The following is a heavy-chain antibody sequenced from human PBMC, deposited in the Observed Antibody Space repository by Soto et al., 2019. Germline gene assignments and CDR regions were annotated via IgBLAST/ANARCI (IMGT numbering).Heavy chain of an antibody. J-gene: IGHJ4*02. V-gene: IGHV3-48*02. CDR3: AKYCSSDVCFDY. CDR2: ISGSGDTK. Sequence: PGGSLRLSCASSGFTFSSCSMNWVRQAPGKGLEWVSFISGSGDTKYYADSAKGRFTISRDNAKNSLSLQMSSLRDEDTGVYYCAKYCSSDVCFDYWGQGTLVTVSS. CDR1: GFTFSSCS. D-gene: IGHD2-8*01.